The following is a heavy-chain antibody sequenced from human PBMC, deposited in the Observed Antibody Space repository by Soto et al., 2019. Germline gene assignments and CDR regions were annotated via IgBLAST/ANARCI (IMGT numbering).Heavy chain of an antibody. CDR3: ARGSRAPRMDV. J-gene: IGHJ6*04. Sequence: SETLSLTCAVYGGSFSGYYWSWIRQPPGKGLEWIGEINHSGSTNYNPSLKSRVTISVDTSKNQFSLKLSSVTAADTAVYYCARGSRAPRMDVWGKGTTVTVSS. CDR2: INHSGST. V-gene: IGHV4-34*01. CDR1: GGSFSGYY.